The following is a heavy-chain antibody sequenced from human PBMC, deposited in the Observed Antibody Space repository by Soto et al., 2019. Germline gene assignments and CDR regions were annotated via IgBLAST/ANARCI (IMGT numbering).Heavy chain of an antibody. D-gene: IGHD1-7*01. CDR2: IYYSGST. Sequence: PSETLSLTCTVSGGSISSYYWSWIRQPPGKGLEWIGYIYYSGSTNYNPSLKSRVTISVDTSKNQFSLKLSSVTAADTAVYYCARGQITGTTWYFDYWGQGTLVTVSS. J-gene: IGHJ4*02. V-gene: IGHV4-59*01. CDR3: ARGQITGTTWYFDY. CDR1: GGSISSYY.